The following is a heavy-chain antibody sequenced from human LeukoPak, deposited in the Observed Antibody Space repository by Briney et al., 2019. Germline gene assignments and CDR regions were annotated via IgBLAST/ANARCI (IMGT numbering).Heavy chain of an antibody. Sequence: SETLSLTCTVSDASTSSDYWSWIRQPPGKGLEWIAHVYYSGSTNYNPSLKSRVTISLDTSKNQFSLKLSSVTAADTAVYYCARDVGATTSYFDYWGQGTLVTVSS. V-gene: IGHV4-59*01. CDR3: ARDVGATTSYFDY. CDR2: VYYSGST. D-gene: IGHD1-26*01. J-gene: IGHJ4*02. CDR1: DASTSSDY.